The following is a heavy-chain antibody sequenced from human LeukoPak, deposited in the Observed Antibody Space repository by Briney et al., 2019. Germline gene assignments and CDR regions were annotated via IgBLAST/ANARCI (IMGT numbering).Heavy chain of an antibody. J-gene: IGHJ4*02. V-gene: IGHV3-7*05. CDR2: INQDGSEK. CDR3: GRGPGYRSDY. D-gene: IGHD5-12*01. CDR1: GFIFSSSW. Sequence: GGSLRLSCAASGFIFSSSWMTWVRQAPGKGLEWVANINQDGSEKNYVDSVKGRFTISRDNVKNSLSLQMNSLRAEDTAVYYCGRGPGYRSDYWGQGTLVTVSS.